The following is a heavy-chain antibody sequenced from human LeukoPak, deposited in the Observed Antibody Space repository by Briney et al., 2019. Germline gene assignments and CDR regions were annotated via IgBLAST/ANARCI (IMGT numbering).Heavy chain of an antibody. CDR3: ARDGVLLWFGELLFLDY. CDR2: IKQDGSEK. D-gene: IGHD3-10*01. CDR1: GFTFSSYW. Sequence: GGSLRLSCAASGFTFSSYWMSWVRQAPGKGLEWVANIKQDGSEKYYVDSVKGRFTISRDNAKNSLYLQMNSLRAEDTAVYYCARDGVLLWFGELLFLDYWGQGTLVTVSS. J-gene: IGHJ4*02. V-gene: IGHV3-7*01.